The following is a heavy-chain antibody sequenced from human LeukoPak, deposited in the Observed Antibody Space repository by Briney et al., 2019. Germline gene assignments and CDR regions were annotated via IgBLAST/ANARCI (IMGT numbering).Heavy chain of an antibody. CDR2: ISGSGGST. CDR1: GFTFSSYA. D-gene: IGHD3-22*01. J-gene: IGHJ4*02. Sequence: GGSLRLSCAASGFTFSSYAMSWVRQAPGKGLEWVSAISGSGGSTYYADSVKGRFAISRDNSKNTLYLQMNSLRAEDTAVYYCAKDRDYYDSSGYYGYWGQGTLVTVSS. V-gene: IGHV3-23*01. CDR3: AKDRDYYDSSGYYGY.